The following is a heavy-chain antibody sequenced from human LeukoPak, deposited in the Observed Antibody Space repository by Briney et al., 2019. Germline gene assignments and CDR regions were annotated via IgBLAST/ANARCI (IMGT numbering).Heavy chain of an antibody. CDR2: IIPIFGTA. D-gene: IGHD5-18*01. V-gene: IGHV1-69*13. J-gene: IGHJ4*02. CDR3: ARDQGYRYGYGDFDY. Sequence: ASVKVSCKASGGTFRSYAISWVRQAPGQCLEWMGGIIPIFGTANYAQRFQGRVTITADESTSTAYMELSSLRSEDTAVYYCARDQGYRYGYGDFDYWGQGTLVTVSS. CDR1: GGTFRSYA.